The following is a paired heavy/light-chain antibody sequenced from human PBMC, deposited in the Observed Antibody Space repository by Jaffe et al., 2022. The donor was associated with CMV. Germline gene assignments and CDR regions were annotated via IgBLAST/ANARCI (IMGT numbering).Light chain of an antibody. J-gene: IGKJ2*01. Sequence: EIVLTQSPGTLSLSPGERATLSCRASQRISGSYLAWYQHKPGLPPRLLIYGVFSRAPGIPDRFIGSGSGTDFTLTISRLEPEDIAVYYCQQYYDSPPYTFGQGTRLEIK. V-gene: IGKV3-20*01. CDR1: QRISGSY. CDR2: GVF. CDR3: QQYYDSPPYT.
Heavy chain of an antibody. CDR1: GYTFTFYW. D-gene: IGHD6-25*01. J-gene: IGHJ3*02. V-gene: IGHV5-51*01. CDR3: ARHLVAAANREAFDI. Sequence: EVQLVQSRAEVKKPGQSLKISCEASGYTFTFYWVGWVRQMPGKGLEWMGIINPGDSGTRYNPSVEGRVSISVDRSSNTAYLHLNSLRASDTAMYYCARHLVAAANREAFDIWGQGTMVTVSS. CDR2: INPGDSGT.